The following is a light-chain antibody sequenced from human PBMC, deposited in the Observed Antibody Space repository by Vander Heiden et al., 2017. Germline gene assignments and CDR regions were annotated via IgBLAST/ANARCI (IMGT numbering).Light chain of an antibody. CDR1: NLGAKN. Sequence: YVLTQPPSVSVAPGQTARITCGGNNLGAKNVHWYQQKPGQAPVLVVYDDSDRPSGIPERLSGSNSGNTATLTISRVEAGDEADYYCQVWDSSRDHMVFGGGTKLTVI. CDR2: DDS. J-gene: IGLJ2*01. V-gene: IGLV3-21*02. CDR3: QVWDSSRDHMV.